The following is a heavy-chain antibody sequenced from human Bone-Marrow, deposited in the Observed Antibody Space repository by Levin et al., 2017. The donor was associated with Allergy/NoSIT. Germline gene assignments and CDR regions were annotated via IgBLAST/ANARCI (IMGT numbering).Heavy chain of an antibody. V-gene: IGHV3-21*01. D-gene: IGHD2-2*01. CDR2: ISSSSSYI. J-gene: IGHJ5*02. CDR1: GFTFSSYS. Sequence: GGSLRLSCAASGFTFSSYSMNWVRQAPGKGLEWVSSISSSSSYIYYADSVKGRFTISRDNAKNSLYLQMNSLRAEDTAVYYCAGNSVVPAASWFDPWGQGTLVTVSS. CDR3: AGNSVVPAASWFDP.